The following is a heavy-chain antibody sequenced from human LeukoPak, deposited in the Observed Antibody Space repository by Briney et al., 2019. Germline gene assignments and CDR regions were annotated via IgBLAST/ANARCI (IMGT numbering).Heavy chain of an antibody. D-gene: IGHD4-23*01. CDR3: ARELTYAVTADMDV. CDR2: ISSSSSYI. V-gene: IGHV3-21*01. J-gene: IGHJ6*03. Sequence: GGSLRLPCAASGFTFSSYSMNWGRQAPGKGLEWVSSISSSSSYIYYADSVKGRFTISRDNAKNSLYLQMNSLRAEDTAVYYCARELTYAVTADMDVWGKGTTVTVSS. CDR1: GFTFSSYS.